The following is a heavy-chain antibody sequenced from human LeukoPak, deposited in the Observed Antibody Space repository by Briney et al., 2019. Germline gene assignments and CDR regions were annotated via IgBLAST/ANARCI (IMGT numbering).Heavy chain of an antibody. V-gene: IGHV3-7*01. D-gene: IGHD3-10*01. CDR2: IKQDGSEK. CDR1: GFTFSSYW. J-gene: IGHJ4*02. CDR3: ARVGITMVRGRPGYYFDY. Sequence: GGSLRLSSAASGFTFSSYWMSWVRQAPGKGLEWVANIKQDGSEKYYVDSVKGRFTISRDNAKNSLYLQMNSLRAEDTAVYYCARVGITMVRGRPGYYFDYWGQGTLVTVSS.